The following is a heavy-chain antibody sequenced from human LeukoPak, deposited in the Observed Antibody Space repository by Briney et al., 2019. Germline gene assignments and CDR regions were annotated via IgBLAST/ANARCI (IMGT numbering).Heavy chain of an antibody. CDR1: GVTFSSYG. Sequence: GGAPRLSCAAAGVTFSSYGKHRGRPAPGQGAGGGGFLRYDGSNKYYADSVKGRFTISRDNSKNTLYLQMNSLRAEDTAVYYCAKDYGVVPAAPGFQHWGQGTLVTVSS. D-gene: IGHD2-2*01. V-gene: IGHV3-30*02. J-gene: IGHJ1*01. CDR2: LRYDGSNK. CDR3: AKDYGVVPAAPGFQH.